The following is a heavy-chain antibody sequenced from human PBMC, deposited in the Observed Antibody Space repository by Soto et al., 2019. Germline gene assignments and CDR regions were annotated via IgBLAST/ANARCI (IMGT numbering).Heavy chain of an antibody. J-gene: IGHJ5*02. CDR3: ARAADAFSGSYCWFDP. V-gene: IGHV6-1*01. CDR1: GDSVSSNSAA. CDR2: TYYRSKWYN. Sequence: SQTLSLTCAISGDSVSSNSAAWNWIRQSPSRGLEWLGRTYYRSKWYNDYAVSVKSRITINPDTSKNQFSLQLNSVTPEDTAVYYCARAADAFSGSYCWFDPWGQGTLVTVSS. D-gene: IGHD1-26*01.